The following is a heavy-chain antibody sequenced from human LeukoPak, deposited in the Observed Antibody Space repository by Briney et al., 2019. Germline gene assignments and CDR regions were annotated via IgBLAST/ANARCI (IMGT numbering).Heavy chain of an antibody. D-gene: IGHD5-24*01. CDR2: INPSGGSA. J-gene: IGHJ5*02. CDR3: ARATRADWFDP. V-gene: IGHV1-46*01. Sequence: ASVKVSCKASGYTFTSYYMHWVRQAPGQGLEWMGIINPSGGSASYAQKFQGRVTMTRDTSTSTVYMELSSLRSEDTAVYYCARATRADWFDPWGQGTLVTVSS. CDR1: GYTFTSYY.